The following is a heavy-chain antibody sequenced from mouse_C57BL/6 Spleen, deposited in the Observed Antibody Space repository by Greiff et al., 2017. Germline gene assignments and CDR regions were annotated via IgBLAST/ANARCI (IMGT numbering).Heavy chain of an antibody. V-gene: IGHV1-72*01. CDR2: IDPNSGGT. D-gene: IGHD1-1*01. Sequence: QVQLQQPGAELVKPGASVKLSCKASGYTFTSYWMPWVKQRPGRGLEWIGRIDPNSGGTKYNEKFKSKATLTVDKPSSTAYMQLSSLTSEDSAVYYCARKEGSRYYYAMDYWGQGTSVTVSS. CDR1: GYTFTSYW. CDR3: ARKEGSRYYYAMDY. J-gene: IGHJ4*01.